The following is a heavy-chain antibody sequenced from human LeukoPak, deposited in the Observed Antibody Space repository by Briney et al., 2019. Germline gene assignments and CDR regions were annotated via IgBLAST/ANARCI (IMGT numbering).Heavy chain of an antibody. CDR2: IKSKTDGGTT. D-gene: IGHD3-22*01. CDR3: TTDISGYYSFDY. Sequence: GGSLRLSCAASGLTFSNAWMNWVRQAPGKGLEWVGRIKSKTDGGTTDYAAPVKGRFTISRDDSKNTLYLQMNSLKTEDTAVYYCTTDISGYYSFDYWGQGTLVTVSS. V-gene: IGHV3-15*07. J-gene: IGHJ4*02. CDR1: GLTFSNAW.